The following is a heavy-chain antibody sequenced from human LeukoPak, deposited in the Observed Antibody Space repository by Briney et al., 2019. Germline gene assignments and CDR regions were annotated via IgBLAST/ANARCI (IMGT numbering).Heavy chain of an antibody. CDR3: AKVSWESTNQDLDC. D-gene: IGHD5/OR15-5a*01. J-gene: IGHJ4*02. CDR2: ISGNGAGT. Sequence: PGVSVGLSCRLCGYILSSQSMLGVRGAWTRGLEWGLGISGNGAGTYYGDSVKGRFTISSNNSKNTLYLQMNSLRAEDTAVYYCAKVSWESTNQDLDCWGQGTLVTVSS. V-gene: IGHV3-23*02. CDR1: GYILSSQS.